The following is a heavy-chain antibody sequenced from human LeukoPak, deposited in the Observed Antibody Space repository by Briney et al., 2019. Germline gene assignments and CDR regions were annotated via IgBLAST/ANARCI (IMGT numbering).Heavy chain of an antibody. CDR1: GFTFSSYW. V-gene: IGHV3-74*01. D-gene: IGHD6-19*01. Sequence: GGSLRLSCAASGFTFSSYWMHWVRQAPGKGLVWVSLINSDGRSTTYADSVEGRFTISRDNAKNTLYLQMNSLRAEDSAVYYCARAITESIAVAGTLDYWGQGTLVTVSS. J-gene: IGHJ4*02. CDR2: INSDGRST. CDR3: ARAITESIAVAGTLDY.